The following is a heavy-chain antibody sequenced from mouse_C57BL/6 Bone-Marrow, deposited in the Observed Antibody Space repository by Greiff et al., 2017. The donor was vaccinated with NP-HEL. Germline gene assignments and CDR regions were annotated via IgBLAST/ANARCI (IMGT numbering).Heavy chain of an antibody. Sequence: VQLQQSGPVLVKPGASVKMSCKASGYTFTDYYMNWVKQSHGKSLEWIGVINPYNGGTSHNQKFKGKATLTVDKSASTAYMELNSLTSEDSAVYYCANYYGGPYYFDYWGQGTTLTVSS. CDR2: INPYNGGT. CDR3: ANYYGGPYYFDY. D-gene: IGHD1-1*01. J-gene: IGHJ2*01. CDR1: GYTFTDYY. V-gene: IGHV1-19*01.